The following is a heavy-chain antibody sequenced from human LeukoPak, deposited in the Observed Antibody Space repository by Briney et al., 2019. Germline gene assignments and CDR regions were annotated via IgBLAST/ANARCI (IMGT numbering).Heavy chain of an antibody. V-gene: IGHV3-74*01. CDR3: ARGGSGCFDY. D-gene: IGHD6-19*01. CDR2: IHSDGSAT. Sequence: GGSLRLSCAASGFTFSYYWMHWVRQTPGEGLVWVARIHSDGSATSYADSVKGRFSISRDNAKNMVYLQMNSLRVEDTAVYYCARGGSGCFDYWGQGTLVTASS. CDR1: GFTFSYYW. J-gene: IGHJ4*02.